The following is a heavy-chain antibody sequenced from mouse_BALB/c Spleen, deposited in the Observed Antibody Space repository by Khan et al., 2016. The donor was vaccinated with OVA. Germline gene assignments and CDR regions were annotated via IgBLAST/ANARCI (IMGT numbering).Heavy chain of an antibody. V-gene: IGHV14-1*02. D-gene: IGHD2-3*01. CDR1: GFNIKDYY. CDR2: IDPENGNT. J-gene: IGHJ3*01. CDR3: TRDGYSPWFAY. Sequence: VQLQQSGAELVRPRALVKLSCKASGFNIKDYYMHWVKQRPEQGLVWIGRIDPENGNTIYDPKFQGKASITSDTSSNTAYLQLSSLTSEDTAVYYCTRDGYSPWFAYWGQGTLVTVSA.